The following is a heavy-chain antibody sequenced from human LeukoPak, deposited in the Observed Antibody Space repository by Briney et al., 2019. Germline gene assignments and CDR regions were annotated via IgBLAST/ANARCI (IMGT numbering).Heavy chain of an antibody. J-gene: IGHJ4*02. CDR3: ARDKIGGASKFDY. CDR1: GFTFSNYW. CDR2: IKQDESEK. D-gene: IGHD1-26*01. Sequence: GGSLRLSCAASGFTFSNYWMSWVRQAPGKGLEWVAPIKQDESEKYYVDSVKGRFTISRDNAKNSLYLQMNSLRAEDTAIYYCARDKIGGASKFDYWGQGPLVTVSS. V-gene: IGHV3-7*01.